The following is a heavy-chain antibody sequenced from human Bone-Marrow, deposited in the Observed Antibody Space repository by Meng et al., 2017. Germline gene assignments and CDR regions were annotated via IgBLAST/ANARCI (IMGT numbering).Heavy chain of an antibody. D-gene: IGHD6-25*01. V-gene: IGHV1-2*06. CDR1: GYAFTSYY. J-gene: IGHJ4*02. CDR3: ARDEDISAAGKLFGDY. Sequence: QVLVVQSGAEVKKPGASVKVSCKASGYAFTSYYMHWVRRAPGQGLEWMGRINPKSGDTHYAQKFQARVTMTGDTSISTAYMELSGLRSDDTAMYYCARDEDISAAGKLFGDYWGQGTLVTVSS. CDR2: INPKSGDT.